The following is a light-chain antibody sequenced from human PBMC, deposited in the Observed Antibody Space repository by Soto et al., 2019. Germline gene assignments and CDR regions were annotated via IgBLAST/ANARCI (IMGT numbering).Light chain of an antibody. CDR3: QQYGSSLIT. CDR2: GAS. CDR1: QSVSISY. Sequence: EIVLTQSPGTLSFSPGERSNLSCRASQSVSISYLAWYQQKPGQAPRLIIYGASSRVTGIPDRFSGSGSGPDFTLTISRLEPAKFALYYCQQYGSSLITFGQVTRLEIK. V-gene: IGKV3-20*01. J-gene: IGKJ5*01.